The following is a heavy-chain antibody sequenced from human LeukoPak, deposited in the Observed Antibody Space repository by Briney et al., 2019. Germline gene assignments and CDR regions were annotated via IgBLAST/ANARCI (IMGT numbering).Heavy chain of an antibody. V-gene: IGHV3-7*04. J-gene: IGHJ4*02. CDR2: IKQDGSEK. CDR3: ARETGVTYNSDWWFYFDF. Sequence: GGSLRLSCAASGFTFSTFWMSWVRQVPGKGLEWVANIKQDGSEKFYVDSVKGRFTISRDNAKNSLYLQLNNLRAEDTAVYYCARETGVTYNSDWWFYFDFWGQGTLVTVSS. CDR1: GFTFSTFW. D-gene: IGHD2-8*02.